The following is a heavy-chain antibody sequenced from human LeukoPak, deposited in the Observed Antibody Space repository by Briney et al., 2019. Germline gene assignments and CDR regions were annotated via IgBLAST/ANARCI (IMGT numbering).Heavy chain of an antibody. CDR2: ISSSSSYI. D-gene: IGHD6-13*01. V-gene: IGHV3-21*01. Sequence: GGSLRLSCAASGFTFSSYSMNWVRQAPGKGLEWVSSISSSSSYIYCADSVKGRFTISRDNAKNSLYLQMNSLRAEDTAVYYCARDLERKQKPDYWGQGTLVTVSS. CDR3: ARDLERKQKPDY. CDR1: GFTFSSYS. J-gene: IGHJ4*02.